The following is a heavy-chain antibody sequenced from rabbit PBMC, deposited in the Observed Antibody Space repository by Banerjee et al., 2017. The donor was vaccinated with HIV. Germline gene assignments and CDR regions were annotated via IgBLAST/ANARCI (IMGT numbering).Heavy chain of an antibody. CDR2: IYAGSSGST. Sequence: QSLEESGGDLVKPEGSLTLTCTASGFSFSSSYYMWWVHQAPGKGLEWIACIYAGSSGSTHYASWAKGRFTISKTSSTTVTLQMTSLTAADTATYFCVRGGYDYAGYATYFDLWGPGTLVTVS. D-gene: IGHD6-1*01. CDR1: GFSFSSSYY. J-gene: IGHJ4*01. V-gene: IGHV1S40*01. CDR3: VRGGYDYAGYATYFDL.